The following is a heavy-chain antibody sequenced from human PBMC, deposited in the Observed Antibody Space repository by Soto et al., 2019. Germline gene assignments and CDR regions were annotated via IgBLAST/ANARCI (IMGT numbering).Heavy chain of an antibody. D-gene: IGHD6-13*01. J-gene: IGHJ4*02. CDR3: ASRGYSSSWTDDY. CDR1: GGTFSGYT. V-gene: IGHV1-69*02. CDR2: IIPILGIA. Sequence: QVQLVQSGAEVKKPGSSVKVSCKASGGTFSGYTISWVRQAPGQGLEWMGRIIPILGIANYAQKFQGRVTITADKSTSTAYMELSSLRSEDTAVYYCASRGYSSSWTDDYWGQGTLVTVSS.